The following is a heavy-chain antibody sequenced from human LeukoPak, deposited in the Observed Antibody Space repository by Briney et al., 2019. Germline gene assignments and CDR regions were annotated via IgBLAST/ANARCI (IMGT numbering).Heavy chain of an antibody. J-gene: IGHJ4*02. D-gene: IGHD3-22*01. CDR2: IRSKAYGGTT. V-gene: IGHV3-49*04. Sequence: GGSLRLSCTASGFTFGDYAMSWVRQAPGKGLEWVGFIRSKAYGGTTEYAASVKGRFTISRDDSKSIAYLQMNSLKTEDTAVYYCTRTILGYYYDSSGYWFDYWGQGTLDTVSS. CDR1: GFTFGDYA. CDR3: TRTILGYYYDSSGYWFDY.